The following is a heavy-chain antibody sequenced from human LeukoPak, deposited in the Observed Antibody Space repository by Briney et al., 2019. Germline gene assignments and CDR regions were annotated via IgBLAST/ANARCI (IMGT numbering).Heavy chain of an antibody. CDR3: ARGRKDYGDDHFDY. D-gene: IGHD4-17*01. CDR2: ISAYNGNT. CDR1: GYTFTSYG. J-gene: IGHJ4*02. Sequence: GASVKVSCKASGYTFTSYGISWVRQAPGQGLEWIGWISAYNGNTNYAQKLQGRVTMTTDTSTSTAYMELRSLRSDDTAVYYCARGRKDYGDDHFDYWGQGTLVTASS. V-gene: IGHV1-18*01.